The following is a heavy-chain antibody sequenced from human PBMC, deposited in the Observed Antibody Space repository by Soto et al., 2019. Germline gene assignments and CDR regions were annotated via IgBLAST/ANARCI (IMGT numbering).Heavy chain of an antibody. Sequence: SQTLSLTCAISGDSVSSNSAAWNWIRQSPSRGLEWLGRTYYRSKWYNDYAVSVKSRITINPDTSKNQFSLQLNSVTPEDTAVYYXARDRRYSSSWYNWFDPWGQGTLVTVSS. CDR2: TYYRSKWYN. J-gene: IGHJ5*02. D-gene: IGHD6-13*01. CDR3: ARDRRYSSSWYNWFDP. V-gene: IGHV6-1*01. CDR1: GDSVSSNSAA.